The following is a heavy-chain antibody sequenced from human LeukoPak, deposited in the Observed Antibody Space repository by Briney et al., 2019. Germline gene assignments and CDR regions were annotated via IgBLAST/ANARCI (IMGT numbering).Heavy chain of an antibody. CDR2: ISSSGDNT. CDR3: AREERGLAIDY. J-gene: IGHJ4*02. Sequence: PGGSLRLSCAASGFIFSNYAMHGVRQAPGKGLEYVSAISSSGDNTYYANSVKGRFTISRDNSKNTLFLQMGSLRAEDMAVYYCAREERGLAIDYWGQGTLVTVSS. D-gene: IGHD5-12*01. CDR1: GFIFSNYA. V-gene: IGHV3-64*01.